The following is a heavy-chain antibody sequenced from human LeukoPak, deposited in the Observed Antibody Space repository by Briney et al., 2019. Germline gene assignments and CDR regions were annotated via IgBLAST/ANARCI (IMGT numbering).Heavy chain of an antibody. Sequence: PSETLSLTCTVSGGSISSGGYYWSWIRQHPGKGLEWIGYIYYSGSTYYNPSLKSRVTISVDTSKNQFSLKLSSVTAADTAVYYCAREAHCSGGSCRTDAFDIWGQGTMVTVSS. V-gene: IGHV4-31*03. CDR3: AREAHCSGGSCRTDAFDI. CDR2: IYYSGST. CDR1: GGSISSGGYY. J-gene: IGHJ3*02. D-gene: IGHD2-15*01.